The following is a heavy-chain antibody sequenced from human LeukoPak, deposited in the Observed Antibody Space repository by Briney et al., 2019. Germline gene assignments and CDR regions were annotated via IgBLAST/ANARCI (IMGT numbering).Heavy chain of an antibody. J-gene: IGHJ4*02. Sequence: ASVKVSCKASGYTFTGYYMHWVRQAPGQGLEWMGWINPNSGVTDYAQKFQGRVTMTRDTSISTAYMEMSSLRSDDTAVYYCARDFGRAYGDKFDYWGQGTLVTVSS. CDR2: INPNSGVT. V-gene: IGHV1-2*02. D-gene: IGHD4-17*01. CDR1: GYTFTGYY. CDR3: ARDFGRAYGDKFDY.